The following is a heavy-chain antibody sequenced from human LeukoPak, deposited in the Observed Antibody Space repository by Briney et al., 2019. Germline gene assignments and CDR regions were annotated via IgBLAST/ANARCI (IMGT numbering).Heavy chain of an antibody. D-gene: IGHD3-16*01. J-gene: IGHJ5*02. CDR3: ARGWLDAGGNWFDP. Sequence: GESLKISCKGSGYSFSTYWIVWVRQMPGKGPEWMGVIYPGDSDTRYSPSFQGQVTISADKSISTAYLQWSSLKASDTAMYYCARGWLDAGGNWFDPWGQGTLVTVSS. CDR2: IYPGDSDT. V-gene: IGHV5-51*01. CDR1: GYSFSTYW.